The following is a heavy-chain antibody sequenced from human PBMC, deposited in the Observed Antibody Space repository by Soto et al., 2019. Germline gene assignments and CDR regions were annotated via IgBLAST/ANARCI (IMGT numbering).Heavy chain of an antibody. V-gene: IGHV1-46*03. D-gene: IGHD3-3*01. Sequence: QVQLVQSGAEVKKPGASVKVSCKASGYTFTSYYMHWVRQAPGQGLEWMGIINPSGGSTSYAQKFHGRVTMTRDTSTSTVYMELICLRSEDTAVYYCARGYDFWSGSYYMDVWGKGTTVTVSS. J-gene: IGHJ6*03. CDR3: ARGYDFWSGSYYMDV. CDR2: INPSGGST. CDR1: GYTFTSYY.